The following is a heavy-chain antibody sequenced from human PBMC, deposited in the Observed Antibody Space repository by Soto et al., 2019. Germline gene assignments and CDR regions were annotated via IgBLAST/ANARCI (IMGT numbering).Heavy chain of an antibody. CDR2: ISSSGSTI. D-gene: IGHD6-19*01. V-gene: IGHV3-48*03. J-gene: IGHJ4*02. Sequence: PGGSLRLSCAASGFTFSSYEMNWVRQAPGKGLEWVSYISSSGSTIYYADSVKGRFTISRDNAKNSLYLQMNSLRAEDTAVYYCGKERRGSGWFVCSYWSQGILVTVSS. CDR3: GKERRGSGWFVCSY. CDR1: GFTFSSYE.